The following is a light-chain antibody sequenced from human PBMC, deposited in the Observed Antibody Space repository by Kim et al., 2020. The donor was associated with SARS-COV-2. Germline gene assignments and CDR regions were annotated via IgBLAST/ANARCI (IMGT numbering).Light chain of an antibody. V-gene: IGLV6-57*03. CDR2: DDN. CDR1: SGSIASSY. CDR3: QSYDSSKDCV. Sequence: KPVTIASTRSSGSIASSYVHWYQQRPGSAPSTVIYDDNERPAGVPDRFSGSIDSSSNTASLTISGLRTEDEADYYCQSYDSSKDCVFGGGTQLTVL. J-gene: IGLJ3*02.